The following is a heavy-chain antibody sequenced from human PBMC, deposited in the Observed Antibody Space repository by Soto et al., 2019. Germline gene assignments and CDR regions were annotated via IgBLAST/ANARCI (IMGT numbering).Heavy chain of an antibody. CDR3: AREANYCYGSSDYPW. CDR1: GFTFSSYS. Sequence: GGSLRLSCAASGFTFSSYSMNWVRQAPGKGLEWVSDISSVGRTIYYAYSVKGRFTISRDNAKNSLYLQMNSLRDEDTAVYYCAREANYCYGSSDYPWWRQGTLANVSS. J-gene: IGHJ4*02. V-gene: IGHV3-48*02. CDR2: ISSVGRTI. D-gene: IGHD3-22*01.